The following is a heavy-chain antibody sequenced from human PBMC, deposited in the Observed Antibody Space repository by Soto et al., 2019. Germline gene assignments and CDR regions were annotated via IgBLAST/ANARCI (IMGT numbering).Heavy chain of an antibody. CDR2: INPNNGAT. V-gene: IGHV1-2*02. CDR1: RYIFTAYF. D-gene: IGHD1-1*01. J-gene: IGHJ5*02. CDR3: ASHDPGARFDP. Sequence: QVQLVQSGAEVKKPGASVTVSCKAPRYIFTAYFMHCVRQAPGQGLEWMGWINPNNGATHYGLSFQGRVTMTRDTSISTAYMELSSLRSDDTAVYYCASHDPGARFDPWGQGTLVIVSS.